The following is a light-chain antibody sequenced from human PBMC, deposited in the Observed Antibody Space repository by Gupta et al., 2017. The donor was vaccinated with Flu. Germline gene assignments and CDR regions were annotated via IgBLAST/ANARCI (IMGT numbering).Light chain of an antibody. CDR1: AVPKQY. CDR3: QSADSTAWV. CDR2: KDT. Sequence: SYELTQPPSMSVSPGQTARITCSGDAVPKQYSYWYQHKRGQAPVLLIYKDTERPSGVPERFSASTSGSTVTLTITGVQAEDEGDYYCQSADSTAWVFGGGTRLTVL. V-gene: IGLV3-25*03. J-gene: IGLJ3*02.